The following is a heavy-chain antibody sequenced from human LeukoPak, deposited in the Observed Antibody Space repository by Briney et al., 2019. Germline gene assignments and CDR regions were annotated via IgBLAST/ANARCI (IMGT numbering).Heavy chain of an antibody. CDR2: INPNSGGT. CDR3: ARGFLRWGHWFDP. CDR1: GYTFTGYY. J-gene: IGHJ5*01. D-gene: IGHD4-23*01. Sequence: GASVTVSCKASGYTFTGYYMHWVRQAPGQGLEWMGWINPNSGGTNYAQKFQGRVTMTRDTSISTAYMELNRLRSDDTAVYYCARGFLRWGHWFDPWGQGTLVTVSS. V-gene: IGHV1-2*02.